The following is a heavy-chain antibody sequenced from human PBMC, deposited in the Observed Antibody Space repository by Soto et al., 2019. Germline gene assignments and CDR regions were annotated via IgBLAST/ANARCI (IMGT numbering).Heavy chain of an antibody. D-gene: IGHD3-22*01. CDR3: AKYTHYSDRSAYHPPYYYDL. CDR2: ISGSSSHM. Sequence: GGSLRLSCKASGFIFSEYSMSWVRQAPGKGLEWVSSISGSSSHMYYADSLKGRFTISRDSAKNSLYLQMSGLRAEDAAVYFCAKYTHYSDRSAYHPPYYYDLWGQGILVTVSS. V-gene: IGHV3-21*01. CDR1: GFIFSEYS. J-gene: IGHJ4*02.